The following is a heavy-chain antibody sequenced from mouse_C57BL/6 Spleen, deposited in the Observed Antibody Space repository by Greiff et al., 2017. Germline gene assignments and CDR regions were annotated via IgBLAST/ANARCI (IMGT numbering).Heavy chain of an antibody. J-gene: IGHJ2*01. CDR2: ISSGGSYT. Sequence: EVKVVESGGDLVKPGGSLKLSCAASGFTFSSYGMSWVRQTPDKRLEWVATISSGGSYTYYPDSVKGRFTISRDNAKNTLYLQMSSLKSEDTAMYYCARHDGGYDLYYFDYWGQGTTLTVSS. CDR3: ARHDGGYDLYYFDY. D-gene: IGHD2-2*01. V-gene: IGHV5-6*01. CDR1: GFTFSSYG.